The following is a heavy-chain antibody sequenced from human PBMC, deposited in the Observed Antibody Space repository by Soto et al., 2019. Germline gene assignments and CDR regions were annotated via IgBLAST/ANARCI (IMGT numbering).Heavy chain of an antibody. D-gene: IGHD3-16*01. V-gene: IGHV1-18*01. CDR2: ISAYNGNT. CDR3: ARGGTPIDY. Sequence: ASVKVSCKTSGYTFTNFGLSWVRQAPGQGLEWMGWISAYNGNTNYAQNFQGRVTMTTDTSTSTAYMELRSLRSDDTAVYYCARGGTPIDYRDKGTLLTVSS. CDR1: GYTFTNFG. J-gene: IGHJ4*02.